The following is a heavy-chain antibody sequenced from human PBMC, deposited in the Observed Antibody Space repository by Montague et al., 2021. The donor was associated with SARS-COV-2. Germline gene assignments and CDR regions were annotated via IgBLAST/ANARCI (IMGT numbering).Heavy chain of an antibody. CDR2: IYTSGTT. V-gene: IGHV4-61*02. Sequence: TLSLTCTVSGGSISSGSYYWIWIRQPAGKGLEWIGRIYTSGTTDYSFSLKSRVTISVDTSKNQFSLKLTSVTAADTAVYYCARAHSGSWAHLNNWGQGGLVTVSS. D-gene: IGHD5-12*01. CDR1: GGSISSGSYY. J-gene: IGHJ4*02. CDR3: ARAHSGSWAHLNN.